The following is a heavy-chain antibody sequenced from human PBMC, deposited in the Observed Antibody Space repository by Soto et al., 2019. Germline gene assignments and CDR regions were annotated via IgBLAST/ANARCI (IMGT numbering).Heavy chain of an antibody. Sequence: QVQLQQSGPGLVKPSETLSLTCSVSNGSISSDNWWAWVRQSQARGREGIGEIYQSGGINITPSLMSRVTISIDKSKNEFSLQLTSVTSADTAIYYCARAHTSGWHQYYFDSWGQGILVTVSS. V-gene: IGHV4-4*02. D-gene: IGHD6-19*01. CDR3: ARAHTSGWHQYYFDS. CDR1: NGSISSDNW. J-gene: IGHJ4*02. CDR2: IYQSGGI.